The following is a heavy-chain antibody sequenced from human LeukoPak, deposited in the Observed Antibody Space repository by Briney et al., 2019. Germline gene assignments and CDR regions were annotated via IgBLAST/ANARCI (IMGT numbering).Heavy chain of an antibody. V-gene: IGHV4-38-2*01. D-gene: IGHD4-17*01. J-gene: IGHJ4*02. CDR1: GYSISSGYY. CDR3: ARGDGDYVKDC. Sequence: SSETLSLTCAVSGYSISSGYYWGWIRQPPGMGLEWIGSIYDGGNPYYNPSLKSRVTISVDRSKNQFSLKLNSVTAADTAVYYCARGDGDYVKDCWGQGTLVTVSS. CDR2: IYDGGNP.